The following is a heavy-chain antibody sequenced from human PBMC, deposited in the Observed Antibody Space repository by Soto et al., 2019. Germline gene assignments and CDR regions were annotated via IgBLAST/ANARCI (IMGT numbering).Heavy chain of an antibody. D-gene: IGHD3-3*01. CDR2: IVPLFGTA. CDR1: GGTFGNTA. Sequence: QVQLVQSGAEVKEPGSSVNVSCKTSGGTFGNTAVTWVRQVPGQGLEWIGGIVPLFGTANYAQKFRGRVMITAXEXTRXGYMDLSSLRSDDTAIYYCARDGDPGYSFWSGPLGGGRFDPWGQGTLVTVSS. V-gene: IGHV1-69*12. J-gene: IGHJ5*02. CDR3: ARDGDPGYSFWSGPLGGGRFDP.